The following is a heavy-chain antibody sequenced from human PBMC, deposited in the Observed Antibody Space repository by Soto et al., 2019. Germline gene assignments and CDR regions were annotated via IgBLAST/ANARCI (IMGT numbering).Heavy chain of an antibody. CDR1: GGSISSSSYY. V-gene: IGHV4-39*01. CDR3: ARLGSITDYYDSSGYFRDY. D-gene: IGHD3-22*01. CDR2: IYYSGST. J-gene: IGHJ4*02. Sequence: SETLSLTCTVSGGSISSSSYYWGWIRQPPGKGLEWIGSIYYSGSTYYNPSLKSQVTISVDTSKNQFSLKLSSVTAADTAVYYCARLGSITDYYDSSGYFRDYWGQGTLVTVSS.